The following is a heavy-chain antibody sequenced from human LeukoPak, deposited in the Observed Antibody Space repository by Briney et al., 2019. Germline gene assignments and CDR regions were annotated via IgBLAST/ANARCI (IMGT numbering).Heavy chain of an antibody. J-gene: IGHJ4*02. D-gene: IGHD4-23*01. CDR1: GFTFSSYW. Sequence: GGSLRLSCAASGFTFSSYWMSWVRQAPGKGLEWVANIKQDGSEKYYVDSVKGRFTISRDNAKNSLYLQMNSLRAEDTAVYYCARDPVGDRWYFDYWGQGTLATVSS. CDR2: IKQDGSEK. V-gene: IGHV3-7*01. CDR3: ARDPVGDRWYFDY.